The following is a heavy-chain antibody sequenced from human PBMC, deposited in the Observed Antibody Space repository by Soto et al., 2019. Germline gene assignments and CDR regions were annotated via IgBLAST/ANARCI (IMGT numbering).Heavy chain of an antibody. Sequence: QVQLQESGPGLVQPSQTLSLTCTVSGGSISSGGYYWSWIRQHPGTGLEWIGHISYSGSTYYNTSPTRRVTIPVDTSRNLFSLIVNSVTAADTPVYYCARAVLHWGQGTLVTVSS. J-gene: IGHJ4*01. CDR2: ISYSGST. CDR1: GGSISSGGYY. CDR3: ARAVLH. V-gene: IGHV4-31*03.